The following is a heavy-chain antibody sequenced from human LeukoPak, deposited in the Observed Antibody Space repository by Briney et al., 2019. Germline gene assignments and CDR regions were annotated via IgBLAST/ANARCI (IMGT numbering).Heavy chain of an antibody. D-gene: IGHD6-19*01. Sequence: AGGSLRLSCAASGFTFSSYAMSWVRQAPGKGLEWVSAISGSGGSTYYADSVKGRFTISRDNSKNTLYLQMNSLRAEDTAVYYCAKDPRMAVPGTVLEYFQHWGQGTLVTVSS. V-gene: IGHV3-23*01. CDR1: GFTFSSYA. CDR2: ISGSGGST. J-gene: IGHJ1*01. CDR3: AKDPRMAVPGTVLEYFQH.